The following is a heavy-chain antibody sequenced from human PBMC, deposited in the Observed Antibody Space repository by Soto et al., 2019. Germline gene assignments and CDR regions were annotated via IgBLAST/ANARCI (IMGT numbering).Heavy chain of an antibody. CDR2: ISYDGSNK. CDR1: GFTFSRYG. Sequence: QVQLVESGGGVVQPGRSLRLSCAASGFTFSRYGMHWVRQAPGKGLEWVAVISYDGSNKYYADSVKGRFTISRDNSKNTLYLQMTSLRAEDTAVYYCAKDRRIVVVPAAMLVYWGQGTLVIVSS. CDR3: AKDRRIVVVPAAMLVY. V-gene: IGHV3-30*18. J-gene: IGHJ4*02. D-gene: IGHD2-2*01.